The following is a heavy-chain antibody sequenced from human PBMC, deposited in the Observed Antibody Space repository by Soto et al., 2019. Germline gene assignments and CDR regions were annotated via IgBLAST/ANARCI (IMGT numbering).Heavy chain of an antibody. J-gene: IGHJ6*02. CDR3: ARGIVGATSYYYYGMDV. D-gene: IGHD1-26*01. CDR1: GFTVSSNY. CDR2: IYSGGST. V-gene: IGHV3-53*02. Sequence: EVQLVETGGGLIQPGGSLRLSCAASGFTVSSNYMSWVRQAPGKGLEWVSVIYSGGSTYYADSVKGRFTISRDNSKNTLYLQMNSLRAEDTAVYYCARGIVGATSYYYYGMDVWGQGTTVTVSS.